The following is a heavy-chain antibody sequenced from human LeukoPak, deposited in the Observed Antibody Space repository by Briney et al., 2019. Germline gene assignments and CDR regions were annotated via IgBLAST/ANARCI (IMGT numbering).Heavy chain of an antibody. CDR3: ARVYGSGSYYTLDY. D-gene: IGHD3-10*01. Sequence: RSGGSLRLSCAASRFTLSSYSMNWVRQAPGRGLEWVSYISRSSTTIHYAESVKGRFTISRDNAKNSLYLQMNSLRAEDTAVYYCARVYGSGSYYTLDYWGQGTLVTVSS. CDR2: ISRSSTTI. CDR1: RFTLSSYS. J-gene: IGHJ4*02. V-gene: IGHV3-48*04.